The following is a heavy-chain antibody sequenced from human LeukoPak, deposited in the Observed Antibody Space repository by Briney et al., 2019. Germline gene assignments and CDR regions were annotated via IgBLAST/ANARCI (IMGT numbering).Heavy chain of an antibody. CDR2: IYPGDSDT. CDR1: GYSFTSYW. CDR3: ARFWANAVAGTA. Sequence: KTGRSLRLSCKGSGYSFTSYWIGWVRQMPGKGLEWMGIIYPGDSDTRYSPSFQGQVTISADKSISTAYLQWSSLKASGTAMYYCARFWANAVAGTAWGQGTLVTVSS. J-gene: IGHJ5*02. V-gene: IGHV5-51*01. D-gene: IGHD6-19*01.